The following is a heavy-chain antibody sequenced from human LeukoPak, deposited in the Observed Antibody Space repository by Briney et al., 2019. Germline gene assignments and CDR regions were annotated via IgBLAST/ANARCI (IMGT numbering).Heavy chain of an antibody. J-gene: IGHJ3*02. D-gene: IGHD5-24*01. CDR1: GDSISSYY. V-gene: IGHV4-59*01. Sequence: SETLSLTCTVSGDSISSYYCSWIRQPPGKGLEWIGYIYYSGSTSYNPSLKSRVTISLDTSNNQFSLKLRSVTAADTAVYYCARDRAGYYNLGIFWWHGAFDIWGQGTMVTVSS. CDR3: ARDRAGYYNLGIFWWHGAFDI. CDR2: IYYSGST.